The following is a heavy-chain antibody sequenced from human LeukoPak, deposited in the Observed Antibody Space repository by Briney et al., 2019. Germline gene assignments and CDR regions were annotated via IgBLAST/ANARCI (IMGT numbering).Heavy chain of an antibody. J-gene: IGHJ6*02. CDR1: GGSISSGSYY. CDR2: IYTSGST. D-gene: IGHD4-23*01. Sequence: SQTLSLTCTVSGGSISSGSYYWSWIRQPAGKGLEWIGRIYTSGSTNYNPSLKSRVTISVDTSKNQFSLKLSSVTAADTAVYYCASLGAGNSYYYGMDVWGQGTTVTVSS. CDR3: ASLGAGNSYYYGMDV. V-gene: IGHV4-61*02.